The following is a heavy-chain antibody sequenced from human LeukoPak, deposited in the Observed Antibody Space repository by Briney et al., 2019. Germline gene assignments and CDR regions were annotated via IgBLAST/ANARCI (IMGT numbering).Heavy chain of an antibody. V-gene: IGHV3-48*04. CDR1: GFTFSSYA. J-gene: IGHJ5*02. D-gene: IGHD1-14*01. CDR3: ARDRTPIGLFDP. Sequence: GGSLRLSCAASGFTFSSYAMSWVRQAPGKGLEWVSYISSSGSTIYYADSVKGRFTISRDNAKNSLYLQMNSLRAEDTAVYYCARDRTPIGLFDPWGQGTLVTVSS. CDR2: ISSSGSTI.